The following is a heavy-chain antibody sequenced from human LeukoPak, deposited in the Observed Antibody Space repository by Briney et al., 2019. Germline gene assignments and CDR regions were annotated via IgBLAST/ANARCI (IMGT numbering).Heavy chain of an antibody. CDR3: ASGYYGSGSYGTFDY. V-gene: IGHV1-18*01. CDR1: GYTFTSYG. Sequence: ASVKVSCTASGYTFTSYGISWVRQAPGQGLEWMGWISAYNGNTNYAQKLQGRVTMTTDTSTSTAYMELRSLRSDDTAVYYCASGYYGSGSYGTFDYWGQGTLVTVSS. CDR2: ISAYNGNT. D-gene: IGHD3-10*01. J-gene: IGHJ4*02.